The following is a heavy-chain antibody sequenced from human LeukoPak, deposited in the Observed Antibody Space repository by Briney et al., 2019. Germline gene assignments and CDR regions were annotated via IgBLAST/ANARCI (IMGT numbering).Heavy chain of an antibody. Sequence: GGSLRLSCAASGFTFSTYAMHWVRQAPGRGLEWVAVISYDGSYKYYADSVKGRFTISRDNSKNTQYLQMNSLRAEDTAVYHCARGSLTGGKRYYFDYWGQGTLVTVSS. CDR1: GFTFSTYA. CDR2: ISYDGSYK. CDR3: ARGSLTGGKRYYFDY. J-gene: IGHJ4*02. V-gene: IGHV3-30*04. D-gene: IGHD7-27*01.